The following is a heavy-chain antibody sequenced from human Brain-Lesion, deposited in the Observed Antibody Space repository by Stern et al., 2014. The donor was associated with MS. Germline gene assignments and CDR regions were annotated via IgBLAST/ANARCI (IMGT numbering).Heavy chain of an antibody. V-gene: IGHV4-31*03. D-gene: IGHD6-13*01. CDR3: ARAGMKLDY. J-gene: IGHJ4*02. CDR1: GDSISSGSYY. Sequence: VQLVQSGPGLVKPSQTLSLTCTVSGDSISSGSYYWSWIRQHPGKGLEWIGYIYHSGTPFYNPSLKSRVTISVDTSKNQFSLKLSSVTAADTAVYYCARAGMKLDYWGQGTLVTVSS. CDR2: IYHSGTP.